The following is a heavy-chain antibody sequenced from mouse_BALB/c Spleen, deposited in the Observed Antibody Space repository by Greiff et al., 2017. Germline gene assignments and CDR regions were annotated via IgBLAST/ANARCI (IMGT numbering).Heavy chain of an antibody. CDR3: ARSPYYYGSSPWFAY. CDR1: GFTFSSFG. CDR2: ISSGSSTI. V-gene: IGHV5-17*02. J-gene: IGHJ3*01. Sequence: EVKLVESGGGLVQPGGSRKLSCAASGFTFSSFGMHWVRQSPEKGLEWVAYISSGSSTIYYADTVKGRFTISRDNPKNTLFLQMTSLRSEDTAMYYCARSPYYYGSSPWFAYWGQGTLVTVSA. D-gene: IGHD1-1*01.